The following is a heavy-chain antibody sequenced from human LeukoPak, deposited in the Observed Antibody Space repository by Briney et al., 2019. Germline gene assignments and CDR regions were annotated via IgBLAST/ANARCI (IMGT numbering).Heavy chain of an antibody. V-gene: IGHV4-59*01. CDR2: IYYSGST. CDR3: ASLYSSRMYSKDY. D-gene: IGHD6-13*01. J-gene: IGHJ4*02. CDR1: GGSISSYY. Sequence: SETLSLTCAVSGGSISSYYWSWIRQPPGKGLEWIGYIYYSGSTNYNPSLKSRVTISVDTSKNQFSLKLSSVTAADTAVYYRASLYSSRMYSKDYWGQGTLVTVSS.